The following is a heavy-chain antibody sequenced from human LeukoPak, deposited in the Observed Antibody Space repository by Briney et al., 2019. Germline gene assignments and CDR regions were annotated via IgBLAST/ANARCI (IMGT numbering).Heavy chain of an antibody. V-gene: IGHV3-23*01. Sequence: GGSLRLSCAASGFTFSSYGMSWVRQAPGKGLEWVSAISGSGGSTYYADSVKGRFTISRDNSKNTLYLQMNSLRAEDTAVYYCAKDGRYYYGLRDPSNYFDYWGQGTLVTVSS. CDR1: GFTFSSYG. CDR3: AKDGRYYYGLRDPSNYFDY. D-gene: IGHD3-10*01. J-gene: IGHJ4*02. CDR2: ISGSGGST.